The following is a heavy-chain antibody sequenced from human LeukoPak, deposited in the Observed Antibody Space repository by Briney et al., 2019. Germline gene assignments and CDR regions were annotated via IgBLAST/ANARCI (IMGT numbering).Heavy chain of an antibody. V-gene: IGHV1-2*02. CDR3: ARDRVPVTIARSDAFDF. J-gene: IGHJ3*01. D-gene: IGHD2-2*01. Sequence: GASVKVSCKASRYTFKNYYIHWVRQAPGQGPEWMGWVNPTSGVTMYAQNFQARVTMTRDTSVSTAYMELNWLRSDDTAVYYCARDRVPVTIARSDAFDFWGQGTVVTVSS. CDR2: VNPTSGVT. CDR1: RYTFKNYY.